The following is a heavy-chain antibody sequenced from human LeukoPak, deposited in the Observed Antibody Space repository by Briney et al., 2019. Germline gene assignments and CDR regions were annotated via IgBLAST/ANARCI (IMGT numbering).Heavy chain of an antibody. CDR2: ISSSSSYI. CDR1: GFTFSSYS. J-gene: IGHJ4*02. CDR3: ARTPGGCSGGSCYSGSFDY. D-gene: IGHD2-15*01. Sequence: GGSLRLSCAASGFTFSSYSMNWVRQAPGKGLEWVSSISSSSSYIYYADSVKGRFTISRDNAKNSLYLQMNSLRAEDTAVYYCARTPGGCSGGSCYSGSFDYWGQGTLVTVSS. V-gene: IGHV3-21*01.